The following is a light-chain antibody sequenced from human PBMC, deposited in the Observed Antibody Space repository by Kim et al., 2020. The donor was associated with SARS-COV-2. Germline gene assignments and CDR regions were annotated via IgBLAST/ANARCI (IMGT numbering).Light chain of an antibody. V-gene: IGKV1-5*03. Sequence: DVQMTQSPSTLSASVGDSITITCRASQSISSWLAWYQQKPGKAPKLLIYKASTLGTGVPSRFSGSASGREFTLTISGLQPEDSATYYFQQYNAYSRTFGQGTKVDIK. CDR3: QQYNAYSRT. J-gene: IGKJ1*01. CDR2: KAS. CDR1: QSISSW.